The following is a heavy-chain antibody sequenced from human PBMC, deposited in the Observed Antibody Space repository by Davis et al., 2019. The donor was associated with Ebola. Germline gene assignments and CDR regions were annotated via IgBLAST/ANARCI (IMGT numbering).Heavy chain of an antibody. CDR1: GYTFTSYY. V-gene: IGHV1-46*03. CDR2: IIPIFGTA. CDR3: TTPGGQDSGYDVFDI. Sequence: AASVKVSCKASGYTFTSYYMHWVRQAPGQGLEWMGGIIPIFGTANYAQKFQGRVTVTRDTSTTTVYMDLSSLRSEDTALYYCTTPGGQDSGYDVFDIWGQGTMVTVSS. J-gene: IGHJ3*02. D-gene: IGHD5-12*01.